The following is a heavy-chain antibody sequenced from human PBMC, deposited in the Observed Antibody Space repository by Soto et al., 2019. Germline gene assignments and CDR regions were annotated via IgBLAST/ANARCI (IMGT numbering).Heavy chain of an antibody. J-gene: IGHJ4*02. V-gene: IGHV3-30-3*01. Sequence: HPGDSLRLSFAASGFTFSTYAMHWVRQAPGKGLEWVAVISYDGSNKYYADSVKGRFTISRDNSKNTLYLQMNSLRAEDTAVYYCARDIYDSSGYTNDYWGQGT. CDR3: ARDIYDSSGYTNDY. D-gene: IGHD3-22*01. CDR2: ISYDGSNK. CDR1: GFTFSTYA.